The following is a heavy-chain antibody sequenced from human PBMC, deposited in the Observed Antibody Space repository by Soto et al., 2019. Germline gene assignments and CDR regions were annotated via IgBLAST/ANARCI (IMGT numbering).Heavy chain of an antibody. V-gene: IGHV3-74*01. CDR2: ISGDGVKT. Sequence: EVQLVESGGDLVQRGGSLRLSCAASGFPFSSYWMHWVRHTPGKGLDWVAGISGDGVKTNYADSVTGRFTVSRDKAKNTLSLQISGLRAEETAVYYCAREYYGLLTGYYTDYWGQGTLVSVSS. D-gene: IGHD3-9*01. CDR3: AREYYGLLTGYYTDY. J-gene: IGHJ4*02. CDR1: GFPFSSYW.